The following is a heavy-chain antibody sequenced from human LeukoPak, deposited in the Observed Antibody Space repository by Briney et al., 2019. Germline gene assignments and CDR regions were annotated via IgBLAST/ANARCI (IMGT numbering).Heavy chain of an antibody. J-gene: IGHJ3*02. CDR3: AKGSWGSWAFDI. V-gene: IGHV3-21*04. D-gene: IGHD7-27*01. Sequence: GGSLRLSCAASGFTFSSYSMNWVRQAPGKGLEWVSSISSSSSYIYYADSVKGRFTISRDNAKNSLYLQMNSLRAEDTAVYYCAKGSWGSWAFDIWGQGTMVTVSS. CDR2: ISSSSSYI. CDR1: GFTFSSYS.